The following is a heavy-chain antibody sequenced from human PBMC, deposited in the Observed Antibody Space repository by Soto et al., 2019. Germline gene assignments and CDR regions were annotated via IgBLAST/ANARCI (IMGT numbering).Heavy chain of an antibody. CDR1: GFTLNTYS. CDR3: ARDPDLIEAAGNYFDY. CDR2: VSFYGVSK. V-gene: IGHV3-30*10. D-gene: IGHD6-13*01. Sequence: PGWSLRLSCSFSGFTLNTYSIHWVRQAPGKGLEWVAVVSFYGVSKHYRDSVKGRFTISRDIAKNMLYLQMTSLRLEDAALYYCARDPDLIEAAGNYFDYWGQGTLVTVSS. J-gene: IGHJ4*02.